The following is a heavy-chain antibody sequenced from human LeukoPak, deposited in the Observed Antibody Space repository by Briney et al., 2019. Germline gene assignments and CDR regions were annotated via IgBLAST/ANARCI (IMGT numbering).Heavy chain of an antibody. CDR2: ISAYNGNT. D-gene: IGHD6-19*01. Sequence: ASVKVSCKASGYTFTSYGISWVRQAPGQGLEWMGWISAYNGNTNYAQKLQGRVTMTTDTSTSTAYMELRSLRSDDTAVYYCARDRAVMKTVAVVRWFDPWGQGTLVAVSS. CDR3: ARDRAVMKTVAVVRWFDP. V-gene: IGHV1-18*01. J-gene: IGHJ5*02. CDR1: GYTFTSYG.